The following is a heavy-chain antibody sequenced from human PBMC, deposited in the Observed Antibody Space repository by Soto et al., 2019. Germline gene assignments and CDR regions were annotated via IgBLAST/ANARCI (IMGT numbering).Heavy chain of an antibody. CDR2: IYYSGST. CDR1: GGSISSSDYY. J-gene: IGHJ4*02. V-gene: IGHV4-30-4*08. Sequence: ASETLSLTCTVSGGSISSSDYYWGWIRQPPGKGLEWIGYIYYSGSTHYNPSLKRRFTISVDTSKNQFSLQLSSVTVADTAVYYCAIDFKRYSSPPGPLEYWGLGNLVTVSS. CDR3: AIDFKRYSSPPGPLEY. D-gene: IGHD3-22*01.